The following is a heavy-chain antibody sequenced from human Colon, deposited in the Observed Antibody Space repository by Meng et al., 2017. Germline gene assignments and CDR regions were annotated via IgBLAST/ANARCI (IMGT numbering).Heavy chain of an antibody. CDR2: IYYSGST. D-gene: IGHD3-16*01. CDR1: GGSISSSSYY. CDR3: ARVTVSRVDY. Sequence: SDTLSLTCTVSGGSISSSSYYWGWIRKPPGKGLEWIGSIYYSGSTYYNPSLKSRVTISVDTSKNQFSLKLSSVTAADTAVYYCARVTVSRVDYWGQGTLVTVSS. V-gene: IGHV4-39*07. J-gene: IGHJ4*02.